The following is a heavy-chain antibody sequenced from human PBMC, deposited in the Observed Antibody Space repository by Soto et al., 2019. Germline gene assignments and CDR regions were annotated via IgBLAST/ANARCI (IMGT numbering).Heavy chain of an antibody. CDR1: GGSISRYY. J-gene: IGHJ6*03. D-gene: IGHD2-15*01. CDR2: IYYSGST. Sequence: SETLSLTCTVSGGSISRYYWSWIRQPPGKGLEWIGYIYYSGSTNYNPSLKSRVTISVDTSKNQFSLKLSSVTAADTAVYYCASSQLGYCSGGSCPVGYYYYYMDVWGKGTTVTVSS. V-gene: IGHV4-59*01. CDR3: ASSQLGYCSGGSCPVGYYYYYMDV.